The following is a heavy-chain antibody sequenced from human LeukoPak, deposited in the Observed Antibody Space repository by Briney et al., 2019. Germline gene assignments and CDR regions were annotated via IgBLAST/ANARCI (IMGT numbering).Heavy chain of an antibody. D-gene: IGHD3-10*01. V-gene: IGHV3-48*04. CDR2: ISGSSSTI. J-gene: IGHJ4*02. CDR3: ARDRDGSGRSFDY. CDR1: GFTFSSYN. Sequence: GGSLRLSCAASGFTFSSYNMNWVRQAPGKGLEWVSYISGSSSTIHYADSVKGRFTISRDNAKNSLYLQMNSLRAEDTAVYYCARDRDGSGRSFDYWGQGTLVTVSS.